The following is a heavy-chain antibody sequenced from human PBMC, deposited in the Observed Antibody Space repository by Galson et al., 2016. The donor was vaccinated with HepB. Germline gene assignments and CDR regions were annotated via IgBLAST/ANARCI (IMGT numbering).Heavy chain of an antibody. V-gene: IGHV4-59*01. J-gene: IGHJ6*02. Sequence: LSLTCTVSGGSIYSYYWTWVRQSPGKGLEWIGYIYYSGATNSNPSLKGRVTLSVDTSRSQISLRLNSVTAADTAVYYCAKDVWGMDVWGQGTTVIVS. CDR1: GGSIYSYY. CDR2: IYYSGAT. CDR3: AKDVWGMDV. D-gene: IGHD2-21*01.